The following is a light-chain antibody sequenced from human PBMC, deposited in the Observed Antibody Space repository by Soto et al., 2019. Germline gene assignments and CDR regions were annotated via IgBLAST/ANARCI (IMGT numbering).Light chain of an antibody. V-gene: IGKV4-1*01. CDR3: QQYYITPPT. Sequence: DIMMTQSPDSLAVSLGERATINCKSSQSVLYSSNNLNYLAWYQQKPGQPPRLLIYWASTRKSGVPDRFSGSGSGPDFTLTISSLQAEDVAVYYCQQYYITPPTFGQGTKVEIK. CDR2: WAS. CDR1: QSVLYSSNNLNY. J-gene: IGKJ1*01.